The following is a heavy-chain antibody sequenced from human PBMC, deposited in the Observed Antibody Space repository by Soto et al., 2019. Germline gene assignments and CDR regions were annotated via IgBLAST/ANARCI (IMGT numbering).Heavy chain of an antibody. D-gene: IGHD2-15*01. J-gene: IGHJ6*02. CDR3: TTDCSGGSCYPGAHYYYYYGMDV. V-gene: IGHV3-15*01. Sequence: PGGSLRLSCAASGFSFSYAWMSWVRQAPGKGLEWVGRVKSKTDGGTTDYAAPVKGRFTISRDDSKTTVYLQMNSLKTEDTAVYYCTTDCSGGSCYPGAHYYYYYGMDVWGPGTTVTVSS. CDR1: GFSFSYAW. CDR2: VKSKTDGGTT.